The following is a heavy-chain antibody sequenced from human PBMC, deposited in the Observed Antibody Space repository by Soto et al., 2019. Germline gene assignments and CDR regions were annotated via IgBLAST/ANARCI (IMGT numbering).Heavy chain of an antibody. D-gene: IGHD3-10*01. CDR1: GGTFSSYA. V-gene: IGHV1-69*13. Sequence: SVKVSCQASGGTFSSYAISWVRQAPGQGLEWMGGIIPIFGTANYAQKFQGRVTITADESTSTAYMELSSLGAEATAVYCCGSLPSDQKEGMVFRSALSNFAYWAKGPLDTGS. CDR3: GSLPSDQKEGMVFRSALSNFAY. J-gene: IGHJ4*02. CDR2: IIPIFGTA.